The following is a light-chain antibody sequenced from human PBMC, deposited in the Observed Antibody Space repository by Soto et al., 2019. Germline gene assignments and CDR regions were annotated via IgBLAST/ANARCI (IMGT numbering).Light chain of an antibody. CDR2: DVA. CDR1: SSDVGGSNF. V-gene: IGLV2-14*03. CDR3: VSFTSSTTYV. Sequence: QSALTQPASVSASPGQSITISWTGTSSDVGGSNFVSWYQQHPGKPPKLIIYDVATRPSGVSNRFSGSKSGSTASLIISRLQTEDEADYYCVSFTSSTTYVFGSGTKVTVL. J-gene: IGLJ1*01.